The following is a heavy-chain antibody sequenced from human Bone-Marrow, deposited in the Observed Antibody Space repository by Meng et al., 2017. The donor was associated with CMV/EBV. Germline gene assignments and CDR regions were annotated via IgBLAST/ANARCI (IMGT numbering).Heavy chain of an antibody. CDR3: ARVGTCGLGEVY. CDR2: IYYSGST. D-gene: IGHD1-1*01. J-gene: IGHJ4*02. CDR1: GGSVSSGSYY. V-gene: IGHV4-61*01. Sequence: SGTLSLPCTASGGSVSSGSYYWSWIRQPPGKGLEWIGYIYYSGSTNYNPSLKSRVTISVDTSKNQFSLKLSSVTAADTAVYYCARVGTCGLGEVYWAQGTLVTVSS.